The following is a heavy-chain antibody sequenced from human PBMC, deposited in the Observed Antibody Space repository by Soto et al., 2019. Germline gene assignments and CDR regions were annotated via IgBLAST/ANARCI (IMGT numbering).Heavy chain of an antibody. V-gene: IGHV4-4*02. CDR1: GGSISSSHW. D-gene: IGHD3-9*01. CDR2: ISHSGTS. J-gene: IGHJ3*01. CDR3: ARVVLTITRGAFDA. Sequence: QVQLQESGPGLVKPSGTLSLTCAVSGGSISSSHWWTWVRQSPGKGLEYIGEISHSGTSNSNPSLKSRVTLSVDKSKNSFSLTLISVTAADTAVYYCARVVLTITRGAFDAWGQGTLVIVSS.